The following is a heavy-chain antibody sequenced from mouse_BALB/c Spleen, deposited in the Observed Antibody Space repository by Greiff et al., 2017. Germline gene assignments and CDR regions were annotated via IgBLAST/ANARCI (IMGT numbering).Heavy chain of an antibody. V-gene: IGHV5-6-5*01. Sequence: EVMLVESGGGLVKPGGSLKLSCAASGFTFSSYAMSWVRQTPEKRLEWVASISSGGSTYYPDSVKGRFTISRDNARNILYLQMSSLRSEDTAMYYCARGLLWLYYYAMDYWGQGTSVTVSS. CDR3: ARGLLWLYYYAMDY. CDR1: GFTFSSYA. D-gene: IGHD2-10*01. CDR2: ISSGGST. J-gene: IGHJ4*01.